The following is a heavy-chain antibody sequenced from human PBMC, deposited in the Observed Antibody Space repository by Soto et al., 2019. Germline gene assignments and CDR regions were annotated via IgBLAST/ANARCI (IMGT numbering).Heavy chain of an antibody. CDR1: GGSISSGDYY. D-gene: IGHD2-8*01. CDR2: ILYSGTT. CDR3: ARNGALEY. J-gene: IGHJ4*02. Sequence: QVQLQESGPGLVKPSQTLSLTCTVSGGSISSGDYYWSWIRQPPGKGLEWIGYILYSGTTNYNPSLESRLTISVDTSKIQFSLKLTSVTAAATAVYYCARNGALEYWGRGTLVTVSS. V-gene: IGHV4-30-4*01.